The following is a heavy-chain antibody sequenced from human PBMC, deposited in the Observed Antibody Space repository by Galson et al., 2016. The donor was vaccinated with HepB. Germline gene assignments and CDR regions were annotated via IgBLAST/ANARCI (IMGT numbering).Heavy chain of an antibody. V-gene: IGHV4-61*08. Sequence: SETLSLTCTVSGGSVSSGGYFWSWIRQPPGKGLEWIGYFYSSENTHYNPSPRSRVTISGDTSRNQFSLKLISVTAADTAVYYCARDRHCSFFAYWGQGTLVTVSS. D-gene: IGHD2-15*01. J-gene: IGHJ4*02. CDR1: GGSVSSGGYF. CDR2: FYSSENT. CDR3: ARDRHCSFFAY.